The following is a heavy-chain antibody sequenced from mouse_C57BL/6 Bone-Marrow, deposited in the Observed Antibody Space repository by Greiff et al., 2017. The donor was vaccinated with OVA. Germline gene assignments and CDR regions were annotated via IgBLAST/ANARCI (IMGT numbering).Heavy chain of an antibody. Sequence: VMLQQSGPGLVQPSQSLSITCTVSGFSLTSYGVHWVRQSPGKGLEWLGVIWSGGSTDYNAAFISRLSISKDNSKSQVFFKMNSLQADDTARYYCARNPLYGYGGGYYAMDYWGQGTSVTVSS. CDR2: IWSGGST. CDR3: ARNPLYGYGGGYYAMDY. V-gene: IGHV2-2*01. D-gene: IGHD2-2*01. J-gene: IGHJ4*01. CDR1: GFSLTSYG.